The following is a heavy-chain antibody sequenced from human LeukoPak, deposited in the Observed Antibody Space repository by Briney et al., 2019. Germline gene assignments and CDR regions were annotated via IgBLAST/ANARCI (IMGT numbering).Heavy chain of an antibody. CDR2: SNPSGGST. V-gene: IGHV1-46*01. CDR3: ARDNSYWSFDL. CDR1: EYTLTTYT. D-gene: IGHD1-26*01. J-gene: IGHJ4*02. Sequence: ASVKVSCKASEYTLTTYTLHWVRQAPGQGLEWMGISNPSGGSTRYAQKFQGRITMTRDTSTSTVYMELSSLISDDTAVYYCARDNSYWSFDLWGQGTPVTVSS.